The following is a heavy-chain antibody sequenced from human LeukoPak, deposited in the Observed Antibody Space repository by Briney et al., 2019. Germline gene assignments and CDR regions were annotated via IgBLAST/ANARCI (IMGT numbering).Heavy chain of an antibody. Sequence: ASVKVSCKASGGTFSSYAISWVRQAPGQGLEWMGGIIPIFGTANYAQKFQGRVTITADESTNTAYMGLSSLRSEDTAVYYCARASGTKKLTWYQPPDYWGQGTLVTVSS. CDR3: ARASGTKKLTWYQPPDY. V-gene: IGHV1-69*13. J-gene: IGHJ4*02. CDR2: IIPIFGTA. CDR1: GGTFSSYA. D-gene: IGHD1-26*01.